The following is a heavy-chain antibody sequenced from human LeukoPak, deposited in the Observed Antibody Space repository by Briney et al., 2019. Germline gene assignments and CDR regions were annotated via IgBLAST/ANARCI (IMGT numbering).Heavy chain of an antibody. Sequence: GRSLRLSCAASGFTFNNAWMNWVRQAPGKGLEWVGRIKTKTEGVTTDYPAPVKGRFSISRDDSKTTLYLQMNSLKTEDTAVYYCTTRVVTTNDYWGQGTLVTVSS. CDR2: IKTKTEGVTT. V-gene: IGHV3-15*01. J-gene: IGHJ4*02. CDR1: GFTFNNAW. CDR3: TTRVVTTNDY. D-gene: IGHD2-21*02.